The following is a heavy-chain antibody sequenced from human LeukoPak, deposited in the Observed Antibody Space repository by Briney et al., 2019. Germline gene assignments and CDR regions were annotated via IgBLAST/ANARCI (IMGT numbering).Heavy chain of an antibody. CDR1: GGSFSGYY. J-gene: IGHJ5*02. Sequence: SETLSLTCAVYGGSFSGYYWSWIRQHPGKVLEWIGEINHRAHTNYNPSLEGRVPISVATSKNQFSLKLSSVTAADTAVYYCARGQNGSGSYFKNWFDPWGQGTLVTVSS. V-gene: IGHV4-34*01. CDR2: INHRAHT. CDR3: ARGQNGSGSYFKNWFDP. D-gene: IGHD3-10*01.